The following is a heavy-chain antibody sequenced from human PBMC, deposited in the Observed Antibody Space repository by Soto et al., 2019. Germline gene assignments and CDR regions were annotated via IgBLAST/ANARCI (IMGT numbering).Heavy chain of an antibody. CDR2: INSDGSST. CDR1: GFTFSSYW. Sequence: EVQLVESGGGLVQPGGSLRLSCAASGFTFSSYWMHWVRQAPGKGLVWVSRINSDGSSTTYADSVKGRFTISRDNAKNTLYLQMNSLRAEDTAVYYCTRDPTYFYDSSGYYDYWGQGTLVTVSS. J-gene: IGHJ4*02. D-gene: IGHD3-22*01. CDR3: TRDPTYFYDSSGYYDY. V-gene: IGHV3-74*01.